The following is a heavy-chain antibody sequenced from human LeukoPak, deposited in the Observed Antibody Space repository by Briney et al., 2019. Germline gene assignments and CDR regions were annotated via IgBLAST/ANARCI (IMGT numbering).Heavy chain of an antibody. V-gene: IGHV3-53*01. Sequence: GGSLRLSCAASGFTVSSNYMSWVRQAPGKGLEWVSVIYSGVTTYYADSVKGRFTISRDNSKNTLYLQMNSLRAEDTAVYYCARDGPLRDYYSSSRRYDMDVWGQGTTVTVSS. CDR1: GFTVSSNY. CDR3: ARDGPLRDYYSSSRRYDMDV. CDR2: IYSGVTT. D-gene: IGHD6-13*01. J-gene: IGHJ6*02.